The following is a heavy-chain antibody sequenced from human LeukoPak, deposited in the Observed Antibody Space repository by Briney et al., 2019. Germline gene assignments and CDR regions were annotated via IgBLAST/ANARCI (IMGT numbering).Heavy chain of an antibody. CDR3: ARVNNWNFFYFDY. J-gene: IGHJ4*02. V-gene: IGHV4-59*12. CDR2: IYYSGST. Sequence: SETLSLTCTVSGGSISSYYWSWIRQPPGKGLEWIGYIYYSGSTNYNPSLKSRVTISVDTSKNQFSLKLSSVTAADTAVYHCARVNNWNFFYFDYWGQGTLVTVSS. CDR1: GGSISSYY. D-gene: IGHD1-7*01.